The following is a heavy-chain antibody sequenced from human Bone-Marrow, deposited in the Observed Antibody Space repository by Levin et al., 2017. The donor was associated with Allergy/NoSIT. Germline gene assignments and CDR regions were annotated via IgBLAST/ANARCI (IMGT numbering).Heavy chain of an antibody. CDR3: VRLDYYDSSGSLCERKIYY. CDR1: GASITNDDHY. CDR2: IFYSGST. V-gene: IGHV4-39*01. J-gene: IGHJ4*02. Sequence: SETLSLTCTVSGASITNDDHYWGWIRQPPGKGLEWIGNIFYSGSTYYNPSLKSRLTMSVDTSNNQVSLRLGSVTAADTAVYYCVRLDYYDSSGSLCERKIYYWGQGAVVTVSS. D-gene: IGHD3-22*01.